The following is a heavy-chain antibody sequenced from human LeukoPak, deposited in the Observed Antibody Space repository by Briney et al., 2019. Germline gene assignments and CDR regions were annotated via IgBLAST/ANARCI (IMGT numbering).Heavy chain of an antibody. J-gene: IGHJ4*02. CDR3: ARGPLTKGRWGGYNAQ. V-gene: IGHV3-30*02. D-gene: IGHD5-24*01. Sequence: GSLRLSCAASGFTFSSYGMHWVRQAPGKGLEWVAFIRYDGSNKYYADSVKGRFTISRDNSKNTLYLQMNSLRAEDTAVYYCARGPLTKGRWGGYNAQWGQGTLVTVSS. CDR2: IRYDGSNK. CDR1: GFTFSSYG.